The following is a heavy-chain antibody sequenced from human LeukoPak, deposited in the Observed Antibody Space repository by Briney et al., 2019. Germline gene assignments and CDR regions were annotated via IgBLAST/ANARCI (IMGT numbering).Heavy chain of an antibody. Sequence: GGSLRLSCAASGFTFSSYAMSWVRQAPGKGLEWVSAISGSGGSTYYADSVKGRFTISRDNSKNTLYLQMNSLRAEDTAVYYCAKVLSALAYCGGDCYSDFDYWGQGTLVTVSS. CDR1: GFTFSSYA. D-gene: IGHD2-21*02. V-gene: IGHV3-23*01. J-gene: IGHJ4*02. CDR2: ISGSGGST. CDR3: AKVLSALAYCGGDCYSDFDY.